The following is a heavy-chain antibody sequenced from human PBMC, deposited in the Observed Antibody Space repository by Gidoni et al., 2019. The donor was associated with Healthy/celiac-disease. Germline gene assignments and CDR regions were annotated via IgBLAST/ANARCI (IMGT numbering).Heavy chain of an antibody. J-gene: IGHJ4*02. CDR2: DGSNK. V-gene: IGHV3-30*02. Sequence: DGSNKYYADSVKGRFTISRDNSKNTLYLQMNSLRAEDTAVYYCAPSSGYSVGGQGTLVTVSS. CDR3: APSSGYSV. D-gene: IGHD3-22*01.